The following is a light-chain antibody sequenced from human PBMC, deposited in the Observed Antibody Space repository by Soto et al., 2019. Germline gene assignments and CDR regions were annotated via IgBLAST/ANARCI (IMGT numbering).Light chain of an antibody. V-gene: IGKV3-15*01. J-gene: IGKJ1*01. CDR1: QSVSSN. CDR2: GAS. CDR3: QQYKDWPPLT. Sequence: ETVMTQSPATLSVSPGDRATLSCRASQSVSSNLAWYQHKPGQAPRLLIYGASTRATGIPARFSGSGSGTEFTLTISSLQSEDFAVYYCQQYKDWPPLTFGQGTKVEIK.